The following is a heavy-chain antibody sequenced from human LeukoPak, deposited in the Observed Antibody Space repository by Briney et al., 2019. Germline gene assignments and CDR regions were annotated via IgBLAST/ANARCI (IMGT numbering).Heavy chain of an antibody. V-gene: IGHV3-48*01. Sequence: GGSLRLSCAASGFTFSSYSLNWVRQAPGKGLEWVSYISSSSSTIYYADSVKGRFTISRDNAKNSLYLQMNSLRAEDTAVYYCAREREYSCAGALDYWGQGTLVTVSS. J-gene: IGHJ4*02. CDR1: GFTFSSYS. CDR2: ISSSSSTI. CDR3: AREREYSCAGALDY. D-gene: IGHD5-18*01.